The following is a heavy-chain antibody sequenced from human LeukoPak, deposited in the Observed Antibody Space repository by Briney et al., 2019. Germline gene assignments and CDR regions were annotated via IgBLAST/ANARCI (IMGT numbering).Heavy chain of an antibody. Sequence: SETLSLTCTVSGGSISSYQWSWIRQPPGKGLEWIGNIYYSGSANYNPSLKSRVTTSLDTSKNQFSLTLTSVTAADTAVYYCAKDTTGMITFGGVTDDAFDIWGQGTMVTVSS. CDR1: GGSISSYQ. J-gene: IGHJ3*02. CDR2: IYYSGSA. V-gene: IGHV4-59*01. D-gene: IGHD3-16*01. CDR3: AKDTTGMITFGGVTDDAFDI.